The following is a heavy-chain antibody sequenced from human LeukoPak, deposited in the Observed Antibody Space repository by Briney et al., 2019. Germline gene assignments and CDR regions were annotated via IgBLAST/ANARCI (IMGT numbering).Heavy chain of an antibody. CDR1: GFTFSDYY. CDR3: AKDDSDSLGDYYDSSGYNH. CDR2: ISPSTSST. Sequence: GGSLRLSCAASGFTFSDYYMSWIRQAPGKGLEWVSYISPSTSSTTYADSVQGRFTISRDNAKNSLYLQMNRLRAEDTAVYYCAKDDSDSLGDYYDSSGYNHWGQGTLVTVSS. D-gene: IGHD3-22*01. V-gene: IGHV3-11*05. J-gene: IGHJ5*02.